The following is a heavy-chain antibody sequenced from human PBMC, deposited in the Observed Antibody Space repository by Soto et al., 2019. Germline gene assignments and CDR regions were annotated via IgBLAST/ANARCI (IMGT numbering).Heavy chain of an antibody. CDR1: GFTFSSYG. CDR2: IWYDGSNK. Sequence: QVQLVESGGGVVQPGRSLRLSCAASGFTFSSYGMHWVRQAPGKGLEWVAVIWYDGSNKYYADSVKGRFTISRDNSKNPLYLQMNRPRAGDTAVDYCAGDPPTPVAAPPRYWGQGTLVTVSS. J-gene: IGHJ4*02. CDR3: AGDPPTPVAAPPRY. D-gene: IGHD2-15*01. V-gene: IGHV3-33*01.